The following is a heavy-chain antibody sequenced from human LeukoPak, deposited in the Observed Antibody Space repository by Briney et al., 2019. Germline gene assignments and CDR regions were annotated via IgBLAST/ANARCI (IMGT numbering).Heavy chain of an antibody. Sequence: PSETLSLTCTVSGAYISTSSYYWGWIRQPPGKGLEWIGSFYYTGSIYYNPSVKSRVTISVDTSKSQFSLKLSSVTAADTAVYYCARNRMQLWLPFDYWGQGTLVTVSS. CDR2: FYYTGSI. J-gene: IGHJ4*02. V-gene: IGHV4-39*01. CDR1: GAYISTSSYY. CDR3: ARNRMQLWLPFDY. D-gene: IGHD5-18*01.